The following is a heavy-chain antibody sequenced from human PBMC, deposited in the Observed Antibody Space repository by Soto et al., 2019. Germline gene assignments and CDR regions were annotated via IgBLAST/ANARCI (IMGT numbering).Heavy chain of an antibody. CDR1: GYTFTSYG. Sequence: ASVKVSCEASGYTFTSYGISWVRQAPGQGLEWMGWISVHNGNTNYAQKLQGRVTMTTDTSTSTAYMELRSLRSDDTAVYYCARDSSRTIITSFDDWGQGSLVTVSS. CDR2: ISVHNGNT. V-gene: IGHV1-18*04. D-gene: IGHD3-9*01. J-gene: IGHJ4*02. CDR3: ARDSSRTIITSFDD.